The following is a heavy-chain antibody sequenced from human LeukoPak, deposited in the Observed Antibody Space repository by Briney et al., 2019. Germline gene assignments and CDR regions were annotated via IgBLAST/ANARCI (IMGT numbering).Heavy chain of an antibody. CDR3: ARKRYFDWLIDY. J-gene: IGHJ4*02. D-gene: IGHD3-9*01. V-gene: IGHV4-59*01. Sequence: SETLSLTCTVSGGSLSSYYWSWVRQPPGKGLEWIGYIYYSGSTNYNPSLTSRVTISVDTSKDQFSLKLSSVTAADTAVYYCARKRYFDWLIDYWGQGTLVTVSS. CDR1: GGSLSSYY. CDR2: IYYSGST.